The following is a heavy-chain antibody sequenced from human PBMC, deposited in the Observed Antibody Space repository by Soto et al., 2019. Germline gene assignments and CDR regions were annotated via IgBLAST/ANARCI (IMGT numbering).Heavy chain of an antibody. CDR2: IYTGVTT. CDR1: GFGVSSSY. Sequence: EVQLVESGGGLVQPGGSLRLSCAASGFGVSSSYMGWIRQAPGKGLEWVSSIYTGVTTYYAESVRGRFTTSTDSSRDTLYLQMSRLRVDDTAMYYCARHVGSYWYFDLWGRGTLVTVSS. V-gene: IGHV3-66*04. CDR3: ARHVGSYWYFDL. D-gene: IGHD1-26*01. J-gene: IGHJ2*01.